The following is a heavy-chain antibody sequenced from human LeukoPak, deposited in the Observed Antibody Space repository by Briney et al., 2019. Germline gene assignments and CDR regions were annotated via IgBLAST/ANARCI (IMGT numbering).Heavy chain of an antibody. CDR3: ARGGVNCSSGSCYPDEIDP. CDR1: GGSISSGGYS. J-gene: IGHJ5*02. V-gene: IGHV4-30-2*01. CDR2: IYHSGST. Sequence: SQTLSLTCAVSGGSISSGGYSWSWIRQPPGKGLEWIGYIYHSGSTYYNPSLKSRVTISVDRSKNQFSLKLSSVTAADTAVYYCARGGVNCSSGSCYPDEIDPWGQGTLVTVSS. D-gene: IGHD2-15*01.